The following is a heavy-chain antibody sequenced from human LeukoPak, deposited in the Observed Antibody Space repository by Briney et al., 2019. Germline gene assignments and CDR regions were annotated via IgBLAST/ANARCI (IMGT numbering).Heavy chain of an antibody. CDR3: ARLTPRTTVTSGYFDY. V-gene: IGHV3-66*01. D-gene: IGHD4-11*01. CDR2: VYTGGRT. Sequence: GGSLRLSCAASGFTVSSNYMSWVRQAPGKGLEYISVVYTGGRTYYADSVKGRFTISRDNSKNTLYLQLNSLRAEDTAVYYCARLTPRTTVTSGYFDYWGQGTLVTVSS. J-gene: IGHJ4*02. CDR1: GFTVSSNY.